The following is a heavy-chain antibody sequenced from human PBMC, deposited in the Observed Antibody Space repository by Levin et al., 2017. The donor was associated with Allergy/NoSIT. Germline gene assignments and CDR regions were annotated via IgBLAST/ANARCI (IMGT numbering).Heavy chain of an antibody. J-gene: IGHJ4*02. CDR3: ARVGQYSSSWYPFDY. CDR1: GGTFSSYA. D-gene: IGHD6-13*01. V-gene: IGHV1-69*13. Sequence: SVKVSCKASGGTFSSYAISWVRQAPGQGLEWMGGIIPIFGTANYAQKFQGRVTITADESTSTAYMELSSLRSEDTAVYYCARVGQYSSSWYPFDYWGQGTLVTVSS. CDR2: IIPIFGTA.